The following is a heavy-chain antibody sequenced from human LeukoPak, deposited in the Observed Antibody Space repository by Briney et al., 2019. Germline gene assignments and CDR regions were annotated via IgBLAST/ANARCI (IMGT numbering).Heavy chain of an antibody. Sequence: TSETLSLTCTVSGGSISSGTYYWGWVRQPPGKGLEWIGSIYYSGSTSYNPSLKSRVTISVDTSKDQFSLKLDSVTAADTAVYYCARNASDSGTSYFDYWGQGTLVTVSS. D-gene: IGHD1-26*01. CDR3: ARNASDSGTSYFDY. CDR2: IYYSGST. J-gene: IGHJ4*02. CDR1: GGSISSGTYY. V-gene: IGHV4-39*01.